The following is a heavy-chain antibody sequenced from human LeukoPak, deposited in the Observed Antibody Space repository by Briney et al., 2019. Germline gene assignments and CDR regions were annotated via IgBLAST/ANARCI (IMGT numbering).Heavy chain of an antibody. Sequence: AGGSLRLSCAASGFTFSNYAFHWVRQPPGKGLEWAAVISYEGSVTYYADSVKGRFTISRDNSKNTLYLQMNSLRAEDTALYYCAKESYYDFWNGYSFEYWGQGTLVTVSS. CDR1: GFTFSNYA. CDR2: ISYEGSVT. D-gene: IGHD3-3*01. CDR3: AKESYYDFWNGYSFEY. V-gene: IGHV3-30*04. J-gene: IGHJ4*02.